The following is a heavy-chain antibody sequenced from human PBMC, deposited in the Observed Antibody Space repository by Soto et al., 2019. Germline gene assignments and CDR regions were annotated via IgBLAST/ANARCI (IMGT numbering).Heavy chain of an antibody. CDR3: AKNSNPWPYYFDY. J-gene: IGHJ4*02. Sequence: DVQLLVSGGGLVQPGGSLRLSCAASGFTFSSYAMSWVRRAPGKQLEWVSAVSGSGAITYYADSVKGRFTVSRDNSKNTLYLQMNSLRGEDTAVYYCAKNSNPWPYYFDYWGQGTLVTVSS. CDR1: GFTFSSYA. CDR2: VSGSGAIT. D-gene: IGHD4-4*01. V-gene: IGHV3-23*01.